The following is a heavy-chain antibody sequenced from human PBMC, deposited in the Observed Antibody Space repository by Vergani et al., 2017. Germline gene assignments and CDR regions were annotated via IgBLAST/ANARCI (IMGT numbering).Heavy chain of an antibody. D-gene: IGHD2-2*02. CDR1: GYSFTSYG. V-gene: IGHV1-18*01. CDR3: ASLYGPYCSSTSCYMGAFDI. CDR2: ISPDNGYT. J-gene: IGHJ3*02. Sequence: QVQLVQSGAEVKRPGASVKVSCKASGYSFTSYGISWVRQAPGQGLEWMGWISPDNGYTHYAQKLQGRVTMTTDTSTSTAYMELRSLRSDDTAVYYCASLYGPYCSSTSCYMGAFDIWGQGTMVTVSS.